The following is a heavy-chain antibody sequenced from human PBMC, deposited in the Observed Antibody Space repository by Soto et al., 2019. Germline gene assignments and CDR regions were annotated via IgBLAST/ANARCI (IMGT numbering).Heavy chain of an antibody. CDR3: AKETYSGPLDY. J-gene: IGHJ4*02. CDR2: ISYDGSNK. V-gene: IGHV3-30*18. Sequence: QVQLVESGGGVVQPGRSLRLSCAASGFTFSSYGMHWVRQAPGKGLEWVAVISYDGSNKYYADSVKGRFTISRDNSKNTLYLQMNSVTAEDAAVYYCAKETYSGPLDYWGQGALVTVSS. CDR1: GFTFSSYG. D-gene: IGHD2-15*01.